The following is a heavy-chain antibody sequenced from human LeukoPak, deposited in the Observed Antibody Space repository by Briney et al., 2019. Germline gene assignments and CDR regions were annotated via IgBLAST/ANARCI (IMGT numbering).Heavy chain of an antibody. V-gene: IGHV1-2*02. CDR1: GYAFTGYY. D-gene: IGHD2-15*01. CDR2: INPNSGGT. Sequence: ASVKVSCKASGYAFTGYYMHWVRQAPGQGLEWMGWINPNSGGTNYAQKFQGRVTMTRDTSISTAYMELSRLRSDDTAVYYCAVVVAAPNWFDPWGQGTLVTVSS. CDR3: AVVVAAPNWFDP. J-gene: IGHJ5*02.